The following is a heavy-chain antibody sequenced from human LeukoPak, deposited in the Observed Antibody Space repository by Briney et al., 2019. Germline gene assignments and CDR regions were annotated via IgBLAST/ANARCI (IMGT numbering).Heavy chain of an antibody. CDR1: GGTFSSYA. CDR3: ARVSQGPPGFDP. Sequence: ASVKVSCKASGGTFSSYAISWVRQAPGQGLEWMGGIIPIFGTANYAQKFQGRVTITADKSTSTAYMELSSLRSEDTAVYYCARVSQGPPGFDPWGQGTLVTVSS. CDR2: IIPIFGTA. J-gene: IGHJ5*02. V-gene: IGHV1-69*06. D-gene: IGHD3-16*02.